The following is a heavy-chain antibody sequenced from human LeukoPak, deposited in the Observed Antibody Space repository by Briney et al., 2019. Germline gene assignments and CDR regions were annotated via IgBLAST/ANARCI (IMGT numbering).Heavy chain of an antibody. J-gene: IGHJ4*02. CDR3: TRGRGGRYHY. V-gene: IGHV3-74*01. D-gene: IGHD3-16*02. CDR1: GVTFSNDW. Sequence: VGSLRLSCAASGVTFSNDWMHWVRQAPGKGLVWVSRINTDGSTTTYADSVKGRFTISRDNAKNTLFLQMNSLRVEDTAVYYCTRGRGGRYHYWGQGTLVTVSS. CDR2: INTDGSTT.